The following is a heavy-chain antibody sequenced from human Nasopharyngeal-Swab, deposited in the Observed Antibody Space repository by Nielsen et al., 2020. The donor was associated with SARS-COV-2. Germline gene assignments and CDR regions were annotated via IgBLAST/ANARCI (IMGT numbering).Heavy chain of an antibody. CDR2: MNPGSGFK. CDR3: ARWEKGDY. D-gene: IGHD1-26*01. V-gene: IGHV1-8*01. J-gene: IGHJ4*02. Sequence: WVRQAPGQGLEWTGCMNPGSGFKDYAQNFQGRVTMTWNTSISTAYMEISSLRSEDTAVYYCARWEKGDYWGQRTLVTVSS.